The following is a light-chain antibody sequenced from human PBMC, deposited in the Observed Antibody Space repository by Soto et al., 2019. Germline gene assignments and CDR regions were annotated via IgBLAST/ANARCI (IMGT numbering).Light chain of an antibody. Sequence: QSALTQPASVSGSPGQSITISCTGTNSDVGGYNYVSWYQQHPGKVPKLIIFDVSDRPSGVSNRFSGSKSGNTASLTISGLQAEDEADYYCSSFTSSRTTVFGGGTQLTVL. V-gene: IGLV2-14*03. CDR1: NSDVGGYNY. CDR2: DVS. CDR3: SSFTSSRTTV. J-gene: IGLJ7*01.